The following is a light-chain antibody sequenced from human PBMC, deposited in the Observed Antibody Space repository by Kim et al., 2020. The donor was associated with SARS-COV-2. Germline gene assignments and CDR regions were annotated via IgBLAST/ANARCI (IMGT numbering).Light chain of an antibody. V-gene: IGLV3-9*01. CDR1: NIGSKN. J-gene: IGLJ2*01. CDR2: RST. CDR3: QVWDSSTGV. Sequence: VALGQTATITCGGNNIGSKNVDWYQRKPGQAPVMVIYRSTIRPSGIPERFSGSNSGNTATLTISRAQAGDEADYYCQVWDSSTGVFGGGTQLTVL.